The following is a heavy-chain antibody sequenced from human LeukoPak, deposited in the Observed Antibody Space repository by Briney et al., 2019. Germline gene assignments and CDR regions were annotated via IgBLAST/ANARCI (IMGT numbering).Heavy chain of an antibody. CDR2: ISYDGSNK. CDR1: GFTFSSYA. V-gene: IGHV3-30-3*01. J-gene: IGHJ4*02. CDR3: AREGASSSFGY. Sequence: GGSLRLSCAASGFTFSSYAMHWVRQAPGKGLEWVAVISYDGSNKYYADSVKGRFTISRDNSKNTLYLQMNSLRAEDTAVYYCAREGASSSFGYWGQGTLVTVSS. D-gene: IGHD6-13*01.